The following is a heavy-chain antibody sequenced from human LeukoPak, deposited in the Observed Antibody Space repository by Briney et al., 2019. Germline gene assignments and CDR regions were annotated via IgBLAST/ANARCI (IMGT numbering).Heavy chain of an antibody. CDR2: IYSGGST. V-gene: IGHV3-53*01. D-gene: IGHD3-10*01. J-gene: IGHJ6*03. CDR3: ASGSGSYCTPYYYMDV. CDR1: GFTVSSND. Sequence: GGSLRLSCAASGFTVSSNDMSWVRQAPGKGLEWVSIIYSGGSTYYADSVKGRFTISRDNSKNTLYLQMNSLRAEDTAVYYCASGSGSYCTPYYYMDVWGKGTTVTVSS.